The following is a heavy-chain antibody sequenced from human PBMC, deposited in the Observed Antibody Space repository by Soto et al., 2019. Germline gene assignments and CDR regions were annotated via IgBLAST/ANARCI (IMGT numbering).Heavy chain of an antibody. CDR3: AKGLSVIQPWLMDAY. V-gene: IGHV3-30*18. D-gene: IGHD5-18*01. CDR1: GFTFRSYG. Sequence: QVQLVESGGGVVQPGRSLRLSCTVSGFTFRSYGMHWVRQAPGKGLEWVAGMSYDGSNEDYADSVKGRFTISRENSKNTLYLQMNSLRGEDTALYYCAKGLSVIQPWLMDAYWGQGTLVTVSS. CDR2: MSYDGSNE. J-gene: IGHJ4*02.